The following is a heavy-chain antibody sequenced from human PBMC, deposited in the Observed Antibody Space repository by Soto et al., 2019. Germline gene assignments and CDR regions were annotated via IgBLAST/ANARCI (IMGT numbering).Heavy chain of an antibody. J-gene: IGHJ3*02. Sequence: NPSETLSLTCTVSGGSVSSGSYYWSWIRQPPGKGLEWIGYIYYSGSTNYNPSLKSRVTISVDTSKNQFSLKLSSVTAADTAVYYCARHPGVYAFDIWGQGTMVTVSS. CDR1: GGSVSSGSYY. D-gene: IGHD2-8*01. V-gene: IGHV4-61*01. CDR3: ARHPGVYAFDI. CDR2: IYYSGST.